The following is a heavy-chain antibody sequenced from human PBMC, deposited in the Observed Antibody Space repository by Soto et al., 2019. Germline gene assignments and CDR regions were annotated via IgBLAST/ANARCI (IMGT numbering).Heavy chain of an antibody. CDR1: GGTFNTYT. V-gene: IGHV1-69*02. CDR2: IIPILGIA. CDR3: EREIPVSGKTSDVFAI. D-gene: IGHD1-26*01. J-gene: IGHJ3*02. Sequence: QVQLVQSGAEVKKPGSSVKVSCKASGGTFNTYTISWVRQAPGQGLEWMGRIIPILGIAKYAQKFQGRVKITADKSTTTAYMELSTLRSEDTAVYYCEREIPVSGKTSDVFAIWGQGTMVTVSS.